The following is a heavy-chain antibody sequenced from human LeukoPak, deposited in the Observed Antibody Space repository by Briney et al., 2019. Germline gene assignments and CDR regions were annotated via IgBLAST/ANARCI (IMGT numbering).Heavy chain of an antibody. D-gene: IGHD3-9*01. Sequence: SETLSLTCTVSGGSISSYYWSWIRQPAGKGLEWIGRIYTSGSTNYNPSLKSRVTMSVDASKNQFSLKLSSVTAADTAVYYCATQYYDILTGFHAFDYWGQGTLVTVSS. CDR1: GGSISSYY. CDR3: ATQYYDILTGFHAFDY. CDR2: IYTSGST. J-gene: IGHJ4*02. V-gene: IGHV4-4*07.